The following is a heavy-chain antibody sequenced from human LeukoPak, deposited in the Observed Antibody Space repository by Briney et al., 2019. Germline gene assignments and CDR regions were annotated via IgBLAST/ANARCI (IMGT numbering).Heavy chain of an antibody. V-gene: IGHV4-34*01. Sequence: SGTLSLTCAVYGGSFSGYDWSWIRQPPGKGLEWVGAINDSGGTNYNPSLKSGSTISVDTTKNQFSLQLSNVTAADTAVYYCSGRRLLWSGELLSYYFDYWAREPWSPSPQ. D-gene: IGHD3-10*01. CDR2: INDSGGT. CDR1: GGSFSGYD. CDR3: SGRRLLWSGELLSYYFDY. J-gene: IGHJ4*02.